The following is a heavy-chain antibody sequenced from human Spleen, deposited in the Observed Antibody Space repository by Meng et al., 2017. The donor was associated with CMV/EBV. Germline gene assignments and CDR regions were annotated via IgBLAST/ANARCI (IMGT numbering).Heavy chain of an antibody. J-gene: IGHJ6*02. Sequence: GSLRLSCAVYGGSFSGYYWSWIRQPPGKGLEWIGEINHSGSTNYNPSLKSRVTISVDTSKNQFSLKLSSVTAADTAVYYCARVHQFRYYYGMDVWGQGTTVTVSS. CDR2: INHSGST. CDR1: GGSFSGYY. CDR3: ARVHQFRYYYGMDV. V-gene: IGHV4-34*01. D-gene: IGHD1-1*01.